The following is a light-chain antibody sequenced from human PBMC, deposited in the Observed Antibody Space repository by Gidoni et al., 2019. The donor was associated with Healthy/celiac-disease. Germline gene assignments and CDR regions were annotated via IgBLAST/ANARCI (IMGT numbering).Light chain of an antibody. CDR2: GAS. CDR1: QSVSSSY. CDR3: QQYGSSPQT. J-gene: IGKJ1*01. Sequence: DIVLTQSPGPLALSPGERATLSCRASQSVSSSYLAWYQQKPGQAPRLLIYGASSRATGIPARFSGSGSGTDFTLTISRLEPEDFAVYYCQQYGSSPQTFGPGTKVEIK. V-gene: IGKV3-20*01.